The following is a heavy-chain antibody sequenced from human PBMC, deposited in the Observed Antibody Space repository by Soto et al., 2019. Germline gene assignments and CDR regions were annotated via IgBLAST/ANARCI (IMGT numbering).Heavy chain of an antibody. CDR3: ARGHIVATILDY. CDR1: GFIFSNYE. Sequence: LRLSCAASGFIFSNYEMSWVRQAPGKGLEWVSYIDHSGTTIYYADSVKGRFTISRDNAKNSLFLQMNSLRAEDTAVYYCARGHIVATILDYWGQGTLVTVSS. J-gene: IGHJ4*02. D-gene: IGHD5-12*01. V-gene: IGHV3-48*03. CDR2: IDHSGTTI.